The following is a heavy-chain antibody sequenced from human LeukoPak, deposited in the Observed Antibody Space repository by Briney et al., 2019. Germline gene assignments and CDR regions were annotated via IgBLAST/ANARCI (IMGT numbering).Heavy chain of an antibody. J-gene: IGHJ4*02. CDR1: GYTFTGYY. V-gene: IGHV1-2*02. D-gene: IGHD6-19*01. Sequence: ASVKVSCKASGYTFTGYYMHWVRQAPGQGLEWMGWINPNSGGTNYAQKFQGRVTMTRDTSIGTAYMELSRLRSDDTAVYYCARGGYSSGWYSDYWGQGTLVTVSS. CDR3: ARGGYSSGWYSDY. CDR2: INPNSGGT.